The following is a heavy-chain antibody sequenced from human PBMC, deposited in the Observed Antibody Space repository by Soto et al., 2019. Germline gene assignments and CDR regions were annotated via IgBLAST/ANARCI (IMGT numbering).Heavy chain of an antibody. V-gene: IGHV3-21*04. CDR2: ITTSSSFR. CDR1: GFTFSTYS. J-gene: IGHJ3*02. CDR3: AKDDSYSSSSAAFDI. D-gene: IGHD6-6*01. Sequence: GGSLRLSCAASGFTFSTYSMNWVRQAPGKGLEWVADITTSSSFRFYADSVKGRFTISRDNSKNTLYLQMNSLRAEDTAIYYCAKDDSYSSSSAAFDIWGQGTMVTVSS.